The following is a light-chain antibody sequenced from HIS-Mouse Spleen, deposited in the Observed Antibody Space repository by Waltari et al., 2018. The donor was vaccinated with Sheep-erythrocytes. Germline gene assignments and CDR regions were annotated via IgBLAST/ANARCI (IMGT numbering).Light chain of an antibody. CDR1: SSDVGRYNL. CDR3: CSYAGSSTLV. V-gene: IGLV2-23*01. J-gene: IGLJ3*02. CDR2: EGS. Sequence: QSALTQPSSVSVSPGQSITISCTGTSSDVGRYNLVSWYQQRPGKAPKLMIYEGSKRPSGVSNRFSGSKSGNTASLTISWLQAEDEADYYCCSYAGSSTLVFGGGTKLTVL.